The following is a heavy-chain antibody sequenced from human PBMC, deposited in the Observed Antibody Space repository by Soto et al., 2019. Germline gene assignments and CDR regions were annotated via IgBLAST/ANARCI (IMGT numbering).Heavy chain of an antibody. CDR2: IWYDGSNK. D-gene: IGHD2-2*01. CDR3: ARETIVVVPAARFFDP. CDR1: GFTFSSYG. V-gene: IGHV3-33*01. Sequence: GGSLRLSCAASGFTFSSYGMHWVRQAPGKGLEWVAVIWYDGSNKYYADSVKGRFTISRDNSKNTLYLQMNSLRAEDTAVYYCARETIVVVPAARFFDPWGQGTLVTSPQ. J-gene: IGHJ5*02.